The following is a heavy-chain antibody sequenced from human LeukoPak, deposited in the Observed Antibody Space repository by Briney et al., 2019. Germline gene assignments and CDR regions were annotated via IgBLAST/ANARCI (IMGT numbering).Heavy chain of an antibody. CDR2: TYYSGST. J-gene: IGHJ5*02. V-gene: IGHV4-59*01. CDR3: ARGGFLDPFDP. D-gene: IGHD1-1*01. CDR1: GGSLSNYY. Sequence: SETLSLTCTLSGGSLSNYYWNWIRQPPGKGLDWIGYTYYSGSTKYNPSLKSRVTISVDTSKNQFSLRLSSVTGADTAVYYCARGGFLDPFDPWGQGTLVTVSS.